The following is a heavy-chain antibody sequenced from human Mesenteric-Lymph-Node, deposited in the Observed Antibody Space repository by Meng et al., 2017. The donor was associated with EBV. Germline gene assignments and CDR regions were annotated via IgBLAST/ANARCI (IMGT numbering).Heavy chain of an antibody. CDR1: GGSFGGYF. CDR2: INRVGST. D-gene: IGHD3-10*01. Sequence: PWGAGLLQPPETLSPPCGVSGGSFGGYFWSWIRQPPGKGLEWIGEINRVGSTNYNPSLKSRLTMSVDTSKNHFSLKLTSVTAADTAVYYCVRCGAVTLVQGGPDHWGQGTLVTSPQ. J-gene: IGHJ4*02. CDR3: VRCGAVTLVQGGPDH. V-gene: IGHV4-34*01.